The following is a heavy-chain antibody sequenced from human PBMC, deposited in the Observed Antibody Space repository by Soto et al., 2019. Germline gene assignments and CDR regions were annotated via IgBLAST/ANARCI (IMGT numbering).Heavy chain of an antibody. Sequence: SETLSLTCAVSGGSISSGGYYWSWIRQPPGKGLEWIGYIYYSGSTNYNPSLKSRVTISVDTSKNQFSLKLSSVTAADTAVYYCARGPTTGGYYYGMDVWGQGTTVTVYS. J-gene: IGHJ6*02. CDR1: GGSISSGGYY. D-gene: IGHD1-1*01. V-gene: IGHV4-61*08. CDR2: IYYSGST. CDR3: ARGPTTGGYYYGMDV.